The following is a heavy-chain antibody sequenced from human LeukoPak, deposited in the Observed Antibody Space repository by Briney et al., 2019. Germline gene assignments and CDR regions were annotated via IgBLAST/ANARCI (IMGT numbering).Heavy chain of an antibody. CDR3: AKEGGLRSSWSFDF. CDR2: TNWDGGRT. Sequence: PGGSLRLSCAASGFTFDDYAMSWVRQTPGKGLEWVSGTNWDGGRTGYADSVKGRFTISRDNSKNTLYLQMNSLRVEDTAVYYCAKEGGLRSSWSFDFWGQGILVIVSS. J-gene: IGHJ4*02. D-gene: IGHD6-13*01. V-gene: IGHV3-20*04. CDR1: GFTFDDYA.